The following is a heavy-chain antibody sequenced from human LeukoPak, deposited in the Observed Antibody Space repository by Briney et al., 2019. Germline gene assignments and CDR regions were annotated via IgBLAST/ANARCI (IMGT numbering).Heavy chain of an antibody. Sequence: GGSLRLSCAASGFTFSSYSMNWVRQAPGKGLEWVSYISSSNSYIYYADSVKGRFTISRDNAKNSLYLQMNSLRAEDTAVYYCARVRSGRYEDYWGQGTLVTVSS. CDR2: ISSSNSYI. CDR3: ARVRSGRYEDY. V-gene: IGHV3-21*01. D-gene: IGHD6-19*01. CDR1: GFTFSSYS. J-gene: IGHJ4*02.